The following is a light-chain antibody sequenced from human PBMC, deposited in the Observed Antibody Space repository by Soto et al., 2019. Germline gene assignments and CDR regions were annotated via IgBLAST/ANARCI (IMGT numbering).Light chain of an antibody. J-gene: IGKJ5*01. V-gene: IGKV1-39*01. Sequence: DIQMTQSPSSLSASVGDRVTITCRASQSIAGYLSWYQQRPGKAPKVLIYSASSLQRGVPSRFSGSGSGTDFSLTINGLQPEDFANYFCQQSFSVPITFGQGTRLEIK. CDR1: QSIAGY. CDR2: SAS. CDR3: QQSFSVPIT.